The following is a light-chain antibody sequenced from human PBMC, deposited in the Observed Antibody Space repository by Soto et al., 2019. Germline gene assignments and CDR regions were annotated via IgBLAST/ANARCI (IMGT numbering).Light chain of an antibody. CDR2: DVS. CDR3: SSYTSSSTSV. V-gene: IGLV2-14*01. J-gene: IGLJ1*01. CDR1: SSDVGGYNY. Sequence: QSALTQPASVSGSPGQSITISCTGTSSDVGGYNYVSWYQQHPGKAPKLMIYDVSNRPSGVSNRFSGSKSGNTASLTISGLQAEYEADYYCSSYTSSSTSVFGTWTKLTVL.